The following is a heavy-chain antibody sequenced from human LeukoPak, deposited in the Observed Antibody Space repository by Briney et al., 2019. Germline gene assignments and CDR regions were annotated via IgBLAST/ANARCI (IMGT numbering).Heavy chain of an antibody. D-gene: IGHD3-22*01. J-gene: IGHJ4*02. Sequence: ASVKVSCKASGYTFINYPMNWVRQAPGQGLEWMGWINTKTGHPTYAQGFTGRFVFSLGTSVSTAYLQINTLKAEDTAVYYCARIDDSSGYYYYFDYWGQGTRVTVSS. CDR3: ARIDDSSGYYYYFDY. V-gene: IGHV7-4-1*02. CDR2: INTKTGHP. CDR1: GYTFINYP.